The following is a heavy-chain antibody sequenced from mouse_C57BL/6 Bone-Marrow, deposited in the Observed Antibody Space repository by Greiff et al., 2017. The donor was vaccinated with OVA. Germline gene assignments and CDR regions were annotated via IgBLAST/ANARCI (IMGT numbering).Heavy chain of an antibody. CDR1: GFTFSSYG. CDR2: ISTGGSYT. D-gene: IGHD2-3*01. CDR3: ARGRWSQLDD. Sequence: EVQLVESGGDLVKPGGSLKLSCAASGFTFSSYGMSWVRQTPDKRLEWVATISTGGSYTYYPDSVKGPFTISRDNSKNTLYLQMSSLKSEDTAMYYCARGRWSQLDDWGQGTTLTVSS. V-gene: IGHV5-6*01. J-gene: IGHJ2*01.